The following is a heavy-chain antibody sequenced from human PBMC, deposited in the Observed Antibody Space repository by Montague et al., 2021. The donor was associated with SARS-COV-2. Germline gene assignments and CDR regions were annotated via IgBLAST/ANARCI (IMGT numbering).Heavy chain of an antibody. CDR2: IWYDGSNK. CDR1: GFTFSSYG. V-gene: IGHV3-33*01. CDR3: ARSLSYYYGMDV. J-gene: IGHJ6*02. Sequence: SLRLSCAASGFTFSSYGMHWVRQAPGKGLEWVAVIWYDGSNKYYADSVKGRFTIPRDNSKNTLYLQMNSLRAEDTAVYYCARSLSYYYGMDVWGQGTTVTVSS. D-gene: IGHD3-9*01.